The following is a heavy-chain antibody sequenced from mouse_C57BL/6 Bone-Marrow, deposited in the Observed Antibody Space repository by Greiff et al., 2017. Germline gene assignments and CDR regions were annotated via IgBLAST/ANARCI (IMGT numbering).Heavy chain of an antibody. Sequence: EVNVVASGGDLVKPGGSLKLSCAASGFTFSSYGMSWVRQTPDKRLEWVATISSGGSYTYYPDSVKGRFTISRDNAKNTLYLQMSSLKSEDTAMYYCARRDYYGRFDYWGQGTTLTVSS. D-gene: IGHD1-1*01. CDR2: ISSGGSYT. CDR3: ARRDYYGRFDY. V-gene: IGHV5-6*02. CDR1: GFTFSSYG. J-gene: IGHJ2*01.